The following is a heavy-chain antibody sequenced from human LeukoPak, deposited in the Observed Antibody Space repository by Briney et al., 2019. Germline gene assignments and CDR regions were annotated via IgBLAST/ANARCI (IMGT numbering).Heavy chain of an antibody. V-gene: IGHV3-33*01. J-gene: IGHJ4*02. CDR1: GFTFRNAG. CDR3: ARDRGDYNHNFDY. Sequence: HPGGSLRLSCAVSGFTFRNAGMHWVRQAPGKGLEWVAVIWYDGSQKYYADSVKGRFTISRDNSKNMLYLHMNSLRAEDTAVYFCARDRGDYNHNFDYWGQGTLVTVSS. CDR2: IWYDGSQK. D-gene: IGHD4-17*01.